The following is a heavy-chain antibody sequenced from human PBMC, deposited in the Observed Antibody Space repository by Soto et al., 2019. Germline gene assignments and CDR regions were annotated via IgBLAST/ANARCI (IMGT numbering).Heavy chain of an antibody. CDR1: GYSFTNYW. Sequence: GESLKISCKGSGYSFTNYWIGWVRQMPGKGLEWMGIIYPGDSDTRYSPSFQGQVTISADKSISTAYLQWSSLKASDTAMYYCARRRDSGSYTPYNWFDPWGQGTLVTVSS. CDR2: IYPGDSDT. CDR3: ARRRDSGSYTPYNWFDP. D-gene: IGHD1-26*01. J-gene: IGHJ5*02. V-gene: IGHV5-51*01.